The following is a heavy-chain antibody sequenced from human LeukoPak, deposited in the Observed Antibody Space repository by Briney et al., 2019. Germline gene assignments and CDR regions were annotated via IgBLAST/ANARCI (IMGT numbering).Heavy chain of an antibody. CDR3: ARDQEGFDY. J-gene: IGHJ4*02. CDR2: IYPRDGST. CDR1: GYTFTSNY. Sequence: ASVKVSCKASGYTFTSNYIHGVRQAPGQGLEGMGMIYPRDGSTSYAQKFQGRVTVTRDTSTSTVHMELSGLRSEDTAVYYCARDQEGFDYWGQGTLVTVSS. V-gene: IGHV1-46*01.